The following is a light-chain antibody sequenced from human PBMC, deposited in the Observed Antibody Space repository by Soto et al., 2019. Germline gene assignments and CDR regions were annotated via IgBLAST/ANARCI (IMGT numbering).Light chain of an antibody. CDR3: SSYSSSTSPYV. CDR2: DVS. CDR1: SSDVGGYNY. J-gene: IGLJ1*01. V-gene: IGLV2-14*01. Sequence: QSVLTQPASVSGSPGQSVTVSCTGTSSDVGGYNYVSWYQQHPGKAPKLMIYDVSDRPSGVSNRFSGPKSGSTASLTISGLQAEDEADYYCSSYSSSTSPYVFGTGTKLTVL.